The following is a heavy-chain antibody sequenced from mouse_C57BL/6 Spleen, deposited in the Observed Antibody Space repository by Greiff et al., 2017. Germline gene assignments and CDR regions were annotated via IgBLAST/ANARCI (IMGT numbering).Heavy chain of an antibody. J-gene: IGHJ4*01. V-gene: IGHV1-26*01. CDR1: GYTFTDYY. D-gene: IGHD4-1*01. CDR3: ARNWDLDY. Sequence: EVQLQQSGPELVKPGASVKISCKASGYTFTDYYMNWVKQSHGKSLEWIGDINPNNGGTSYNQKFKGKATLTVDKSSSTAYMELRSLTSEDSAFYYCARNWDLDYWGQGTSVTVSS. CDR2: INPNNGGT.